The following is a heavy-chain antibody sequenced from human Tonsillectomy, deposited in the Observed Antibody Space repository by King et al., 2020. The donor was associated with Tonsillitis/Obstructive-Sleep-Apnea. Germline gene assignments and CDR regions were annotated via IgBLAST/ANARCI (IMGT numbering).Heavy chain of an antibody. CDR1: KFTFSSYA. CDR3: ARDRTLGYSYGLSYDYFYGMDV. CDR2: ISYDGSNK. D-gene: IGHD5-18*01. J-gene: IGHJ6*02. V-gene: IGHV3-30*04. Sequence: VQLVESGGGVVQPGRSLRLSCAASKFTFSSYAMHWVRQAPGKGLEWVAVISYDGSNKYYADSVKGRFTISRDNSKNTLYLQMNSLRAEDTAVYYCARDRTLGYSYGLSYDYFYGMDVWGQGTTVTVSS.